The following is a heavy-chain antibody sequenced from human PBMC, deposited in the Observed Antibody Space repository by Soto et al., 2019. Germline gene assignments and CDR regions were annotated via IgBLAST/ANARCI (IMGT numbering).Heavy chain of an antibody. CDR2: ICYSGSS. J-gene: IGHJ4*02. D-gene: IGHD3-10*01. Sequence: QGQLQESGPGLVKPSQTLSLTCTVSGGSISSGGYYWSWIRQNPGKGLEWIGYICYSGSSYNNPSLKSRVTISVDTSKNQFSLKVSSVTAADTAVYYCASGDSSLKWFWELSPSFDYWGQGTLVTVSS. V-gene: IGHV4-31*03. CDR1: GGSISSGGYY. CDR3: ASGDSSLKWFWELSPSFDY.